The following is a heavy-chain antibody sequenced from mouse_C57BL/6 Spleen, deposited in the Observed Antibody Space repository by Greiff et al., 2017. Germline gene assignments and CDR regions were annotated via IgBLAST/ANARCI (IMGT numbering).Heavy chain of an antibody. CDR3: ARSGNDYDVWFAY. CDR1: GYTFTSYW. V-gene: IGHV1-64*01. Sequence: QVQLQQPGAELVKPGASVKLSCKASGYTFTSYWMHWVKQRPGQGLEWIGMIHPNSGSTNYNEKFKSKATLTVDKSSSTAYMQLSSLTSEDSAVYYCARSGNDYDVWFAYGGQGTLVTVSA. J-gene: IGHJ3*01. D-gene: IGHD2-4*01. CDR2: IHPNSGST.